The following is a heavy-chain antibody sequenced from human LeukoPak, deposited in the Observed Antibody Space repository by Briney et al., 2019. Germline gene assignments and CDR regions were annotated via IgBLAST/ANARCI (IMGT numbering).Heavy chain of an antibody. CDR3: TTDPQGGYYDSSGYYSDYFDY. CDR2: IKSKTDGGTT. J-gene: IGHJ4*02. Sequence: GGSLRLSCAASGFTFSNAWMSWVRQAPGKGLEWVGRIKSKTDGGTTDYAAPVKGRFTISRDDSKNTLYLQMNSLKTEDTAVYYCTTDPQGGYYDSSGYYSDYFDYWGQGTLVTVSS. D-gene: IGHD3-22*01. V-gene: IGHV3-15*01. CDR1: GFTFSNAW.